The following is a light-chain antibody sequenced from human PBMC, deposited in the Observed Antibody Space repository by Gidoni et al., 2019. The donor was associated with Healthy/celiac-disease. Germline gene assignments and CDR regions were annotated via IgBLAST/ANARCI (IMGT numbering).Light chain of an antibody. Sequence: DIQFTQSPSFLSASVGDRVTVNCRASQGISSQLAWYQPKPGKGPKLLIYAASTLQSGVPSRCSGCGSGTEFTLTISSLQPEDFATYYCQQLNSYPLFGGGTKVEIK. CDR1: QGISSQ. V-gene: IGKV1-9*01. J-gene: IGKJ4*01. CDR2: AAS. CDR3: QQLNSYPL.